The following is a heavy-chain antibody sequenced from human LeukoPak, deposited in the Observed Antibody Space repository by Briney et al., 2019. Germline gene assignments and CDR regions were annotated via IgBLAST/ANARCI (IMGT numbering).Heavy chain of an antibody. Sequence: SETLSLTCTVSGVSISSSSYYWGWIRQPRGKGGEWIVRIYYSESTYNNPGGKSQFTISIDRTKNQFSLRLNSVTAADTAMYYCVKSGGYGLIDYWGQGTLVTVSS. CDR1: GVSISSSSYY. CDR2: IYYSEST. D-gene: IGHD1-26*01. V-gene: IGHV4-39*01. J-gene: IGHJ4*02. CDR3: VKSGGYGLIDY.